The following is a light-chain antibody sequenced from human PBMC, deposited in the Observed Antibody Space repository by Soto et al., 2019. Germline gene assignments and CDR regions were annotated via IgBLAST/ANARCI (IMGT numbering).Light chain of an antibody. V-gene: IGKV3D-15*01. J-gene: IGKJ3*01. CDR1: ESIDSK. Sequence: EIVMTQSPAALSMSPGERATFFGRASESIDSKLAWYQQKPGQAPRLLIYGASTRATGIPARFSGSGSGTDFTLTITSLQSEDFAVYYCQQYHDWPLFGPGTKMDIK. CDR2: GAS. CDR3: QQYHDWPL.